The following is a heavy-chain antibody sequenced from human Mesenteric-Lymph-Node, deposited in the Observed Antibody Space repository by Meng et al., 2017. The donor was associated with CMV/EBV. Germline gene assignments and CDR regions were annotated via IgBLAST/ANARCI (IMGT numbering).Heavy chain of an antibody. V-gene: IGHV3-30*04. D-gene: IGHD2-2*01. CDR3: ARDSAPPRYCSGSSCYWGAFDI. CDR1: GFTFSNSA. J-gene: IGHJ3*02. Sequence: GGSLRLSCAASGFTFSNSAMHWVRQAPGKGLEWVTVILYDGSDKYYADSVKGRFTISRDNSKNTLYLQMNNLRADDTAVYYCARDSAPPRYCSGSSCYWGAFDIWGQGKMVTVSS. CDR2: ILYDGSDK.